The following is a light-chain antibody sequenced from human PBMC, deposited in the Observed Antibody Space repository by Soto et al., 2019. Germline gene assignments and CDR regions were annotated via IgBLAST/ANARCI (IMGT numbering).Light chain of an antibody. Sequence: QSALTQPPSASETPGHRVTISCSGSSSNIGINTVDWFQQLPGTAPKLLIYNNNQRPSGVPDRFSGSKSGTSASLAISGLQSEDESDYYCAAWDDSLNGYVFGTGTKVTVL. CDR2: NNN. J-gene: IGLJ1*01. V-gene: IGLV1-44*01. CDR3: AAWDDSLNGYV. CDR1: SSNIGINT.